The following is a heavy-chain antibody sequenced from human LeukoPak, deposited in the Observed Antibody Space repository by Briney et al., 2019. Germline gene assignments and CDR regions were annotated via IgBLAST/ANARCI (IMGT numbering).Heavy chain of an antibody. CDR1: GFTFSTYW. D-gene: IGHD3-3*01. J-gene: IGHJ4*02. Sequence: GGSLRLSCAASGFTFSTYWMSWVRQAPGKGLEWVANIKQDGSEKYYVDSVKGRFTISRDNAKNSLYLQMNSLRAEDTAVYYCARELGYDFWSGYSIDYWGQGTLVTVSS. V-gene: IGHV3-7*01. CDR3: ARELGYDFWSGYSIDY. CDR2: IKQDGSEK.